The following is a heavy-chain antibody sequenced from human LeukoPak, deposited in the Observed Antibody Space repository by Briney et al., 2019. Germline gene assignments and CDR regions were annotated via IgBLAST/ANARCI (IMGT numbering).Heavy chain of an antibody. CDR2: ISSSGSTI. CDR1: GFTFSDYY. Sequence: PGGSLRLSCAASGFTFSDYYMSWIRQAPGKGLEWVSYISSSGSTIYYADSVKGRFTISRDNSKNTLYLQMNSLRAEDTAVYYCARSIPLWKELRRDWLDTWGQGTQVTVSS. V-gene: IGHV3-11*04. D-gene: IGHD2-21*01. CDR3: ARSIPLWKELRRDWLDT. J-gene: IGHJ5*02.